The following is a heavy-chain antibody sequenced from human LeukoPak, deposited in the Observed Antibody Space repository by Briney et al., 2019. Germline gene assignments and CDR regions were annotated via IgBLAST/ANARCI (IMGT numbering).Heavy chain of an antibody. CDR1: GGSISSGDYY. CDR3: ARVREGITIFGVVIEHFDY. CDR2: IYYSGST. J-gene: IGHJ4*02. Sequence: SQTLSLTSTVSGGSISSGDYYWSWIRQPPGKGLEWIGYIYYSGSTYYNPSLKSRVTISVDTSKNQFSLKLSSVTAADTAVYYCARVREGITIFGVVIEHFDYWGQGTLVTVSS. D-gene: IGHD3-3*01. V-gene: IGHV4-30-4*08.